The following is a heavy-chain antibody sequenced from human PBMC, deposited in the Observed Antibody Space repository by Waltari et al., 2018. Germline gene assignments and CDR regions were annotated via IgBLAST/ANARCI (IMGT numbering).Heavy chain of an antibody. V-gene: IGHV4-38-2*01. CDR1: GYSISSGYY. D-gene: IGHD6-19*01. J-gene: IGHJ3*02. CDR3: ARLGMAGSQRGAFDI. CDR2: IYHSGST. Sequence: QVQLHESGPGLVKPSETLSLTCAVSGYSISSGYYCGCSRQPPRKGLEWIGSIYHSGSTYYTPSLKSRFTISVDTSKNQFSLKLSSVTAADTAVYYCARLGMAGSQRGAFDIWGQGTMVTVSS.